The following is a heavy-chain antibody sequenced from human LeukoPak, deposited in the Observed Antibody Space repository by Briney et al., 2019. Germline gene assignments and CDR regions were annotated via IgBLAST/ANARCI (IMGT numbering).Heavy chain of an antibody. V-gene: IGHV4-38-2*02. D-gene: IGHD3-22*01. CDR2: IFQSGTT. CDR3: ARVFVYYDSSGYYNWFDP. J-gene: IGHJ5*02. CDR1: GYSISSGYY. Sequence: PSETLSLTCTVSGYSISSGYYWGWIRQPPGKGLEWIGSIFQSGTTYYNPSLKSRVTMSVDTSKNQFSLKLSSVTAADTAVYYCARVFVYYDSSGYYNWFDPWGQGTLVTVSS.